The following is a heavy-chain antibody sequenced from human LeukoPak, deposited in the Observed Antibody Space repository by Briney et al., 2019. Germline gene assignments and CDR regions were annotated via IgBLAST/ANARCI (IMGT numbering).Heavy chain of an antibody. D-gene: IGHD3-22*01. J-gene: IGHJ4*02. Sequence: PGGSLRLSCAASGFPFGSYEMTWVRQAPGKGLEWVAVISYDGSNKYYADSVKGRFTISRDNSKNTLYLQMNSLRAEDTAVYYCARDGPTTYYYDSSGYYLDYWGQGTLVTVSS. V-gene: IGHV3-30*04. CDR2: ISYDGSNK. CDR3: ARDGPTTYYYDSSGYYLDY. CDR1: GFPFGSYE.